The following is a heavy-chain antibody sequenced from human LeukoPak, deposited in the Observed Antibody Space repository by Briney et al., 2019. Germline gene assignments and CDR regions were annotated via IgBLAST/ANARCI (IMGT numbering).Heavy chain of an antibody. V-gene: IGHV3-23*01. J-gene: IGHJ4*02. D-gene: IGHD3-22*01. CDR2: ASGNGVGT. Sequence: GGSLRLSCAASGFTFNSYAMSWVRQAPAKGLEWVSTASGNGVGTYYADSVSGRFTISRDNSKNTLYLHMNSLRAEDTALYYCAKETGEYYFDTSGNQMFDYWGQGTLVTVSS. CDR1: GFTFNSYA. CDR3: AKETGEYYFDTSGNQMFDY.